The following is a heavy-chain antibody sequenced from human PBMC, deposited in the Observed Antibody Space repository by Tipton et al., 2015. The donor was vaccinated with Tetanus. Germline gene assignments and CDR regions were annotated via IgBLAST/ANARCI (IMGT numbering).Heavy chain of an antibody. D-gene: IGHD3-22*01. V-gene: IGHV1-2*02. CDR1: GYTFTGCY. CDR2: IDPNSGGT. Sequence: QLVQSGAELKKPGASLKVSCKASGYTFTGCYMYWVRQAPGQGLEWVGWIDPNSGGTIYAQNFQGRVTMTRDTSISTVYMELSRLRSDDTAVYYCARDRGDYIYYGMDVWGPGTTVTVSS. CDR3: ARDRGDYIYYGMDV. J-gene: IGHJ6*02.